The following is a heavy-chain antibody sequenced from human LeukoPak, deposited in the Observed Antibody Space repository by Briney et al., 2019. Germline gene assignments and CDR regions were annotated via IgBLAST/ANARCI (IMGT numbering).Heavy chain of an antibody. CDR3: ARDIGYCSGGSCYSIDY. CDR2: ISSSSSTI. D-gene: IGHD2-15*01. Sequence: GGSLRLSCAASGFTFSSYSMNWVRQAPGKGLEWVSYISSSSSTIYYADSVKGRFTISRDNAKNSLYLQMNSLRAEDTAVYYCARDIGYCSGGSCYSIDYWGQGTLVTVSS. CDR1: GFTFSSYS. V-gene: IGHV3-48*04. J-gene: IGHJ4*02.